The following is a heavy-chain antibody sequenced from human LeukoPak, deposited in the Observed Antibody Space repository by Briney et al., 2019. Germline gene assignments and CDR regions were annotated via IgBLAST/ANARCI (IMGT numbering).Heavy chain of an antibody. CDR1: GGSISSGAYY. Sequence: SSETLSLTSTVSGGSISSGAYYWSCIRQPPGKGREWIGYIYNTASTHYNPALKRRGTISIDRSKIQFSPKLSSVTAADTAVYYCAGTKGWFDPWGQGTLVTVSS. CDR3: AGTKGWFDP. CDR2: IYNTAST. V-gene: IGHV4-31*03. J-gene: IGHJ5*02.